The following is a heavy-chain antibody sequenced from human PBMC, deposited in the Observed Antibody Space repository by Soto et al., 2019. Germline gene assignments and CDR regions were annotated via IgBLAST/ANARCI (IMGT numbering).Heavy chain of an antibody. Sequence: SETLSLTCTVSGGSISSSSYYWGWIRQPPGKGLEWIGNIYYSGSTNYNPSLKSRVTISVDTSKNQFSLKLSSVTAADTAVYYCATLGGTMVRGVQPYYYYYMDVWGKGTTVTVSS. D-gene: IGHD3-10*01. CDR3: ATLGGTMVRGVQPYYYYYMDV. V-gene: IGHV4-39*01. CDR2: IYYSGST. CDR1: GGSISSSSYY. J-gene: IGHJ6*03.